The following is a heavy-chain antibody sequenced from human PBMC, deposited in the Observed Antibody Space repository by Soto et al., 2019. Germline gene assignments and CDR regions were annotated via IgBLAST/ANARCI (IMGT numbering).Heavy chain of an antibody. V-gene: IGHV3-33*01. J-gene: IGHJ4*02. D-gene: IGHD5-18*01. CDR3: ARDGSTAMAYYFDY. CDR1: GFTFSSYG. Sequence: ALRLSCAASGFTFSSYGMHWVRQAPGKGLEWVAVIWYDGSNKYYADSVKGRFTISRDNSKNTLYLQMNSLRAEDTAVYYCARDGSTAMAYYFDYWGQGTLVTVSS. CDR2: IWYDGSNK.